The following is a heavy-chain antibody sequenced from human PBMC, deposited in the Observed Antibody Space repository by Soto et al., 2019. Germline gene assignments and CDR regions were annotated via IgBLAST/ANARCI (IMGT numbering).Heavy chain of an antibody. CDR3: ARSTYYDILTGSYYYYAMDV. V-gene: IGHV3-23*01. CDR1: GWTFTYSV. Sequence: LRLSCAASGWTFTYSVMTWVRQAPGKGLEWVSGISGSGTPYYADSVKGRFTISRENSNNTLYLHMNNLRAEDTAVYYCARSTYYDILTGSYYYYAMDVWGQGTTVTVSS. J-gene: IGHJ6*02. D-gene: IGHD3-9*01. CDR2: ISGSGTP.